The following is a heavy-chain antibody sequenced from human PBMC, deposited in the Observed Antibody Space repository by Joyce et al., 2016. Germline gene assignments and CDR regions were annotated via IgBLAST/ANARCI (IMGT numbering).Heavy chain of an antibody. J-gene: IGHJ4*02. CDR1: GFVFSNYW. CDR2: INQDGSEI. CDR3: TRQLDY. Sequence: EVQLVESGGGLVQPGGSLGLSCGASGFVFSNYWMDWVRQAPGKGLEWVANINQDGSEIYYLGSVKGRFSISRDNAENSVYLQINSLRAEDTAVYYCTRQLDYWGQGTLVAVSS. V-gene: IGHV3-7*03.